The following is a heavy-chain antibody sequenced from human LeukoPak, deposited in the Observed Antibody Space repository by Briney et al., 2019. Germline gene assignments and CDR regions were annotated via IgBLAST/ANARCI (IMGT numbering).Heavy chain of an antibody. CDR1: GGTFSSYA. V-gene: IGHV1-2*02. Sequence: ASVKVSCKASGGTFSSYAISWVRQAPGQGLEWVGWINPNSGATNYAQKFQGRVTMTRDTSISTAYMELSRLRSDDTALYYCARVGGSGWTRQYYFDYWGQGTLVTVSS. D-gene: IGHD6-19*01. CDR2: INPNSGAT. CDR3: ARVGGSGWTRQYYFDY. J-gene: IGHJ4*02.